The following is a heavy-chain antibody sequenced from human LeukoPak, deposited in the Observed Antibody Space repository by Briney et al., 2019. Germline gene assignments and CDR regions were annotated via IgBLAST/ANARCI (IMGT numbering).Heavy chain of an antibody. J-gene: IGHJ4*02. V-gene: IGHV3-23*01. D-gene: IGHD6-6*01. Sequence: PGGSLRLSCAASGFTFSNYWMSWVRQAPGKGLEWVSAIAFSGGSTYYADSVKGRFTISRDNSKNTLYLQMNSLRVEDTSVYYCALMAARRDGDYWGQGTLVTVSS. CDR1: GFTFSNYW. CDR2: IAFSGGST. CDR3: ALMAARRDGDY.